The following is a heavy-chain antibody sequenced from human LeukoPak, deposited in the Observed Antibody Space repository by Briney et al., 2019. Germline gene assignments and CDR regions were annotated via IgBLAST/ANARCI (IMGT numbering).Heavy chain of an antibody. CDR1: GFTFSNYW. J-gene: IGHJ4*02. CDR2: IKQDGSEK. V-gene: IGHV3-7*01. CDR3: AREGYCSGGICSYDN. D-gene: IGHD2-15*01. Sequence: GGSLRLSCAASGFTFSNYWMNWVRQAPGKGLEWVARIKQDGSEKYYVESVKGRFTISRDNAKKSVHLQMDSLRADDTAVYYCAREGYCSGGICSYDNWGQGTLVTVSS.